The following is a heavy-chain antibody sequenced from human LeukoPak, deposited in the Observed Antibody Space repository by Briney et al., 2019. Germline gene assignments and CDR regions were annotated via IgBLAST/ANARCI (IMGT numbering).Heavy chain of an antibody. Sequence: TSETLSLTCTVSAGSISSSSYYWGWIRQPPGKGLEWIGSIYYSGSTYYNPSLKSRVTISVDTSKNQFSLKLSSVTAADTAVYYCARHLEVVVITLWSPYYFDYWGQGTLVTVSS. CDR2: IYYSGST. D-gene: IGHD3-22*01. CDR1: AGSISSSSYY. J-gene: IGHJ4*02. V-gene: IGHV4-39*01. CDR3: ARHLEVVVITLWSPYYFDY.